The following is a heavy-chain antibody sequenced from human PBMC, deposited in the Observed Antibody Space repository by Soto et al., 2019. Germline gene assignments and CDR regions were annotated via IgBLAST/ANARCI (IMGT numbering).Heavy chain of an antibody. CDR3: EKDSIRFLDWLFSNFDY. V-gene: IGHV3-30*18. CDR1: GFTFSSYG. J-gene: IGHJ4*02. CDR2: ISYDGSKK. Sequence: QVQLVESGGGVVQPGRSLRLSCAASGFTFSSYGMHWVRQAPGKGLEWVAGISYDGSKKYYAESVNGRFTISRDNSKNTLYLQMNSLRAEDTAVYYCEKDSIRFLDWLFSNFDYWGQETLVTVSS. D-gene: IGHD3-3*01.